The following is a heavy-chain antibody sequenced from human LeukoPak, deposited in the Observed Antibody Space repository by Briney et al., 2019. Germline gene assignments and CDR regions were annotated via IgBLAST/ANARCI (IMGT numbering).Heavy chain of an antibody. V-gene: IGHV3-21*01. CDR1: GFTLSSYT. J-gene: IGHJ5*02. CDR2: ISSSSSYI. CDR3: ARDPGLYSSTRTFNWFDP. D-gene: IGHD6-13*01. Sequence: GGSLRLSCAASGFTLSSYTMNWVRQAPGKGLEWVSSISSSSSYIYYADSVKGRFTISRDNAKNSLSLQMNSLRAKDTAVYYCARDPGLYSSTRTFNWFDPWGQGTLVAVSS.